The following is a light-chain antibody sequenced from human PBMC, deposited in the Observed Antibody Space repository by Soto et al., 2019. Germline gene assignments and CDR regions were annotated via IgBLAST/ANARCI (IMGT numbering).Light chain of an antibody. CDR1: QTIINW. V-gene: IGKV1-5*03. J-gene: IGKJ1*01. Sequence: IQMTQSPSTLSASVGDRVTITCRASQTIINWLAWYQQKPGKAPKLLIYKASTLEGEVPSRFSGSGSETEYTLTISSLQPDDFATYYCQHYNSYSEAFG. CDR3: QHYNSYSEA. CDR2: KAS.